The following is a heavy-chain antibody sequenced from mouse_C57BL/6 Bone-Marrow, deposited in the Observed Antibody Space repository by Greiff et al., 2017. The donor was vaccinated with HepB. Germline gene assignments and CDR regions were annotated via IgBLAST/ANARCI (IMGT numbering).Heavy chain of an antibody. D-gene: IGHD2-1*01. CDR1: GFTFSDYG. CDR2: ISSGSSTI. CDR3: ARYGNYFDY. J-gene: IGHJ2*01. V-gene: IGHV5-17*01. Sequence: EVKLMESGGGLVKPGGSLKLSCAASGFTFSDYGMHWVRQAPEKGLEWVAYISSGSSTIYYADTVKGRFTISRDNAKNTLFLQMTSLRAEDTALYYCARYGNYFDYWGQGTTLTVSS.